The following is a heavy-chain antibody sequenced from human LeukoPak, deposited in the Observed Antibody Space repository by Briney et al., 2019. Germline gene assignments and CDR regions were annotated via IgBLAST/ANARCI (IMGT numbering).Heavy chain of an antibody. J-gene: IGHJ5*02. Sequence: SETLSPTCTVSGGSISSGSYYWSWIRQPAGKGLEWIGRIYTSGSTNYNPSLKSRVTISVDTSKNQFSLKLSSVTAADTAVYYCARDYFNWFDPWGQGTLVTVSS. V-gene: IGHV4-61*02. CDR1: GGSISSGSYY. CDR2: IYTSGST. D-gene: IGHD2/OR15-2a*01. CDR3: ARDYFNWFDP.